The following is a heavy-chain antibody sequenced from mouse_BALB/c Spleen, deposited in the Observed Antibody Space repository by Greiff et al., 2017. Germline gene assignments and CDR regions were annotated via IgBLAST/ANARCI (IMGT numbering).Heavy chain of an antibody. CDR2: IRLKSNNYAT. CDR3: TRDGDGNYDYAMDY. D-gene: IGHD2-1*01. CDR1: GFTFSNYW. J-gene: IGHJ4*01. Sequence: EVKLVESGGGLVQPGGSMKLSCVASGFTFSNYWMNWVRQSPEKGLEWVAEIRLKSNNYATHYAESVKGRFTISRDDSKSSVYLQMNNLRAEDTGIYYCTRDGDGNYDYAMDYWGQGTSVTVSS. V-gene: IGHV6-6*02.